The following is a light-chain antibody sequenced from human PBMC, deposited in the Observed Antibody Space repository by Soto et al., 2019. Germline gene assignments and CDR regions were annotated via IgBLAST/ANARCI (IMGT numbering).Light chain of an antibody. J-gene: IGKJ1*01. CDR1: QSVPSSF. CDR3: QQYNNWPAWT. CDR2: AAS. Sequence: EIVLTQSPGTLSLSPGERATLSCRASQSVPSSFLAWSQQKPGQAPRLLIYAASSRATGIPDRFSGSGSGTEFTLTISSLQSEDFAVYYCQQYNNWPAWTFGQGTKV. V-gene: IGKV3-20*01.